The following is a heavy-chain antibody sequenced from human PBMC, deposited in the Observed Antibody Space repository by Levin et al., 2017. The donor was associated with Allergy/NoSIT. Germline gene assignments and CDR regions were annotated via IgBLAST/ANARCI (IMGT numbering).Heavy chain of an antibody. Sequence: KISCKASGGTFSSYAINWVRQAPGQGLEWMGGIIPMFGTTNYAQKFQGRVTITADESTRTAYMEVSSLRSEDTAVYYCARRYYYDTNAYPRPFDPWGQGTLVTVSS. D-gene: IGHD3-22*01. CDR2: IIPMFGTT. V-gene: IGHV1-69*01. CDR1: GGTFSSYA. J-gene: IGHJ5*02. CDR3: ARRYYYDTNAYPRPFDP.